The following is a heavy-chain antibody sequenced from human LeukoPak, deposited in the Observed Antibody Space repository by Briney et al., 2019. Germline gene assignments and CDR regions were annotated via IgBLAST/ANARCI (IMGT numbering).Heavy chain of an antibody. CDR1: GFTFRTYN. CDR3: VRQFAY. J-gene: IGHJ4*02. V-gene: IGHV3-48*01. Sequence: GGSLRLSCAASGFTFRTYNMNWIRQAPGKGLEWVSYISGSNTIYYADSVKGRFTISRDNVKNSLYLQMNNLRVEDTAVYYCVRQFAYWGQGALVTVSS. CDR2: ISGSNTI.